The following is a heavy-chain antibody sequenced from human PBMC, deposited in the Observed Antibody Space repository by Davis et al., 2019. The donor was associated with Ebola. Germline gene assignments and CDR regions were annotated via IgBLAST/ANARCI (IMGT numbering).Heavy chain of an antibody. Sequence: PGGSLRLSCAASGFTFITYGMHWVRQAPGKGLEWVTFMSYDGSDKYYADSVKGRFTIPRDNAKKSLYLEMNTLRAEDTAVYYCATDNWGPALWGQGTLLTVSS. D-gene: IGHD7-27*01. CDR2: MSYDGSDK. V-gene: IGHV3-30*03. CDR3: ATDNWGPAL. J-gene: IGHJ4*02. CDR1: GFTFITYG.